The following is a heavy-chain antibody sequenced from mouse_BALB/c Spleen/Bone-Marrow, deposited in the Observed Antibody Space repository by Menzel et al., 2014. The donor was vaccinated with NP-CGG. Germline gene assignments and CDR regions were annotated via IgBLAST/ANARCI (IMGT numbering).Heavy chain of an antibody. Sequence: EVKLVESGGGLVRPGGSRKLSCAASGFTFSSFGMHWVRQAPEKGLEWVAYISSGSSTIYYADTVKGRFTISRDNPKNTLFLQMTSLRSEDTAMYYCARSSDYCGSSPNAYWGQGTLVTVSA. D-gene: IGHD1-1*01. J-gene: IGHJ3*01. CDR3: ARSSDYCGSSPNAY. CDR2: ISSGSSTI. CDR1: GFTFSSFG. V-gene: IGHV5-17*02.